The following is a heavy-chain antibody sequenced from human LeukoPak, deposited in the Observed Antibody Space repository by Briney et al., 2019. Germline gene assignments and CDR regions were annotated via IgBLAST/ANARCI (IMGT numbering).Heavy chain of an antibody. D-gene: IGHD2-2*01. CDR3: ARVPRKYCSSTSCHYYFDY. Sequence: GKSLRLSCAASGFTFSSYGMHWVRQAPGKGLEWVAVTWYDGRNNYYAASVKGRFTISRDNSNNTLYLQMNSLRAEDTAVYYCARVPRKYCSSTSCHYYFDYWGQGTLVTVSS. CDR2: TWYDGRNN. J-gene: IGHJ4*02. V-gene: IGHV3-33*01. CDR1: GFTFSSYG.